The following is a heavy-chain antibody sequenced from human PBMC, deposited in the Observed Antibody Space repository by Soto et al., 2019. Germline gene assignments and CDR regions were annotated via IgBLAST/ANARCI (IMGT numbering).Heavy chain of an antibody. CDR1: GFTFSSYA. V-gene: IGHV3-23*01. Sequence: EVQLLESGGGLVQPGGSLRLSCAASGFTFSSYAMSWVRQAPGKGLEWVSAISGSGGNTYYADSVKGRFTISRDNCKNALYLQMNSLRAEDTAVYYCAQWAGITIFGVAYNWFDPWGQGTLVTVSS. CDR3: AQWAGITIFGVAYNWFDP. J-gene: IGHJ5*02. CDR2: ISGSGGNT. D-gene: IGHD3-3*01.